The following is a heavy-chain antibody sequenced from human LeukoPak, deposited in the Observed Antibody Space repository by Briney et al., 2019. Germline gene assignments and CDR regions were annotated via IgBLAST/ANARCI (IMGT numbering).Heavy chain of an antibody. CDR1: GFTFSSYA. Sequence: PGGSLRLSCAASGFTFSSYAMSWVRQAPGKGLEWVSAISGSGGSTYYADSVKGRFTISRDNAKNSLYLRMNSLRAEDTAVYYCARATGYDFWSYYYGMDVWGQGTTVTVSS. CDR3: ARATGYDFWSYYYGMDV. V-gene: IGHV3-23*01. J-gene: IGHJ6*02. D-gene: IGHD3-3*01. CDR2: ISGSGGST.